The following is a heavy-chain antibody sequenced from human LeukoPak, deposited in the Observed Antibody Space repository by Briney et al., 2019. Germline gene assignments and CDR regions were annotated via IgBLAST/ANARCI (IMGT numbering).Heavy chain of an antibody. CDR2: ISGSGTTM. Sequence: GGSLRLSCAASGFTFSSYEMNWVRQAPGKGPQWVSYISGSGTTMSYADSVKGRFTMSRDNAKNSLYLQLNSLRAEDTAVYYCARVGQWTDYWGQGTLVTVSS. J-gene: IGHJ4*02. D-gene: IGHD6-19*01. CDR1: GFTFSSYE. V-gene: IGHV3-48*03. CDR3: ARVGQWTDY.